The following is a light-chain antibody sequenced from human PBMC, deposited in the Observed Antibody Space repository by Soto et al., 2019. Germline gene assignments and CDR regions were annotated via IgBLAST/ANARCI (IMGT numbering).Light chain of an antibody. J-gene: IGLJ1*01. CDR3: ASWDDRMKGYV. CDR2: SNN. CDR1: SSNIGSNT. Sequence: QSVLTQPPSASGTPGQRVTISCSGSSSNIGSNTVNWYQQLPGTAPKLLIYSNNQRPSGVPDRFSGSQSGTSASLAISGLHSEDEADYYCASWDDRMKGYVFGTGTKVTVL. V-gene: IGLV1-44*01.